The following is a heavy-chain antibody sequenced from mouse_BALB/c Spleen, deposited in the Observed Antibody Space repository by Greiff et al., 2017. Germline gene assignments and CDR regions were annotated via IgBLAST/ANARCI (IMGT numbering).Heavy chain of an antibody. Sequence: EVKLQESGPGLVKPSQSLSLTCTVTGYSITSDYAWNWIRQFPGNKLEWMGYISYSGSTSYNPSLKSRISITRDTSKNQFFLQLNSVTTEDTATYYCARRYYDYVHWYFDVWGAGTTVTVSS. CDR3: ARRYYDYVHWYFDV. D-gene: IGHD2-4*01. CDR2: ISYSGST. CDR1: GYSITSDYA. J-gene: IGHJ1*01. V-gene: IGHV3-2*02.